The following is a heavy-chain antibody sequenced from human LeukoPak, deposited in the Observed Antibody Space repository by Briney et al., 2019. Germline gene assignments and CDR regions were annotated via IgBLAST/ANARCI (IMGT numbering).Heavy chain of an antibody. CDR2: ISAYNGNT. CDR1: GYTFTSYG. J-gene: IGHJ4*02. V-gene: IGHV1-18*01. D-gene: IGHD3-22*01. Sequence: ASVKVSCKASGYTFTSYGISWVRQAPGQGLEWMGWISAYNGNTNYAQSLQGRVTMTTDTSTSTAYMELRSLRSDDTAVYYCTRLNHYYDSSGTLYYFDYWGQGTLVTVSS. CDR3: TRLNHYYDSSGTLYYFDY.